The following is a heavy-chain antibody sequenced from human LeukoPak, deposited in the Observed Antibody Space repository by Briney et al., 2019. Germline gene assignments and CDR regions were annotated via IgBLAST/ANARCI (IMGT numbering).Heavy chain of an antibody. D-gene: IGHD3-3*01. CDR2: INPSGGST. J-gene: IGHJ5*02. CDR3: AREGPRITIFGVVRTRKNNLFDP. Sequence: ASVKGSCKASGYTFTSYYMHWVRQAPGQGLEWMGIINPSGGSTSYAQEFQGRVTMTRDTSTSTVYMELSSLRSEDTAVYYCAREGPRITIFGVVRTRKNNLFDPWGQGTLVTVSS. V-gene: IGHV1-46*01. CDR1: GYTFTSYY.